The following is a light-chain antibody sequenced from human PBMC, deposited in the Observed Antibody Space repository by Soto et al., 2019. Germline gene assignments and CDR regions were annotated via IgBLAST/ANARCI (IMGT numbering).Light chain of an antibody. J-gene: IGLJ2*01. V-gene: IGLV2-14*01. Sequence: QSALTQPASVSGSPGQSITISAPGTSRAVGGYNYVSWYQQHPGKAPKLMIYDVSNRPSGVSNRFSGSKSGNTASLTISGLQAEDEADYYCSSYTSSSTLVVFGGGTKLTVL. CDR2: DVS. CDR1: SRAVGGYNY. CDR3: SSYTSSSTLVV.